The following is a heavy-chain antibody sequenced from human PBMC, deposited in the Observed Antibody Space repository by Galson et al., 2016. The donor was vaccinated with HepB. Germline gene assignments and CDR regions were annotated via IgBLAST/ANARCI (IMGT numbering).Heavy chain of an antibody. CDR3: ARGSGPGSSRFRFYFYMDM. D-gene: IGHD3-16*02. V-gene: IGHV3-21*01. CDR1: GLDFRTYS. J-gene: IGHJ6*03. CDR2: ITGTDYYI. Sequence: SLRLPCAASGLDFRTYSMNWVRQTPGKGLEWVASITGTDYYIYYADSIKDQFTIPRDNPRNLLHLQMNSLRVDDSAIYYCARGSGPGSSRFRFYFYMDMWGKGTTVTVSS.